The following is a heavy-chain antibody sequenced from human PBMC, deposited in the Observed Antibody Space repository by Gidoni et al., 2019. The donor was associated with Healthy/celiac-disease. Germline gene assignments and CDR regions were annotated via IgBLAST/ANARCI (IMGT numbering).Heavy chain of an antibody. CDR2: SSGSGGST. J-gene: IGHJ5*02. Sequence: EVQLLESGGGLVPPGGSLRLSCAASGFTFRSYAMSWVRQAPGKGLEGVPASSGSGGSTYYADYVKGRFTISRDNSKNTLYLKMNSLRAEDTDVYYCEKSPSPNYYGSFGPWGQGTLVTVSS. V-gene: IGHV3-23*01. CDR3: EKSPSPNYYGSFGP. D-gene: IGHD3-10*01. CDR1: GFTFRSYA.